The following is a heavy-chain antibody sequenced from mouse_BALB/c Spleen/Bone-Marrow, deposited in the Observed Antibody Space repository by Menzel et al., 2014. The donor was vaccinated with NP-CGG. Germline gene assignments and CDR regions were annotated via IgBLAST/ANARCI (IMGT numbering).Heavy chain of an antibody. J-gene: IGHJ2*01. CDR3: ARGGGWLLSFDY. D-gene: IGHD2-3*01. V-gene: IGHV5-6-5*01. Sequence: EVKVVDSGGGLVKPGGSLKLSCAASGFTFSSYAMSWVRQTPEKRLEWVASISSGGSTYYPDSVKGRFTISRDNARNILYLQMSSLRSEDTAMYYCARGGGWLLSFDYWGQGTTLTVSS. CDR1: GFTFSSYA. CDR2: ISSGGST.